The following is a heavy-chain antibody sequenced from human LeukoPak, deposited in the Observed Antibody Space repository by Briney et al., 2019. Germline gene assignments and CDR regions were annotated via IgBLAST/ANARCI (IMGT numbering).Heavy chain of an antibody. CDR3: ARLPTSPGYYFDY. Sequence: PSETLSLTCAVYGGSFSGYYWSWIRQPPGKGLGWIGEINHSGSTNYNPSLKSRVTISVDTSKNQFSLKLSSVTAADTAVYYCARLPTSPGYYFDYWGQGTLVTVSS. CDR2: INHSGST. J-gene: IGHJ4*02. CDR1: GGSFSGYY. V-gene: IGHV4-34*01. D-gene: IGHD5-24*01.